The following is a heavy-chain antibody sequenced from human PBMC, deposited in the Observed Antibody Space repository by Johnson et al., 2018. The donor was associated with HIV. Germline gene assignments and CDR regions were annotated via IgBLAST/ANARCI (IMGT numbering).Heavy chain of an antibody. J-gene: IGHJ3*02. D-gene: IGHD2-15*01. Sequence: VQLVESGGGVVQPGRSLRLSCAASGLTFSSYAMSWVRQAPGKGLEWVSAISGSGGSTYYADSVKGRFTISRDNSKNTLYLQVNSLRAGDTAVYYCARACSAAHCYSAQAFDIWGQGTMVTVSS. V-gene: IGHV3-23*04. CDR1: GLTFSSYA. CDR3: ARACSAAHCYSAQAFDI. CDR2: ISGSGGST.